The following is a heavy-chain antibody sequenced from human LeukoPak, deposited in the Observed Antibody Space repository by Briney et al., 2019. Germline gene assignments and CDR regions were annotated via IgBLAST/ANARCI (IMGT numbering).Heavy chain of an antibody. Sequence: VSSVKVSCKASGSTFSSYAISWVRQAPGQGLEWMGGIIPIFGTANYAQKFQGRVTITTDESTSTAYMELSSLRSEDTAVYYCASAIVVVTAIPGWVDPWGQGTLVTVSS. CDR2: IIPIFGTA. CDR1: GSTFSSYA. V-gene: IGHV1-69*05. J-gene: IGHJ5*02. CDR3: ASAIVVVTAIPGWVDP. D-gene: IGHD2-21*02.